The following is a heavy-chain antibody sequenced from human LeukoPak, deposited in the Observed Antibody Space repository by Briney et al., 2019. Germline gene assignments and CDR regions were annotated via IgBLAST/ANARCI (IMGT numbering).Heavy chain of an antibody. CDR3: AKVGAASSSWYRVYYYYYMDV. D-gene: IGHD6-13*01. V-gene: IGHV3-30*02. CDR2: IRYDGSNK. J-gene: IGHJ6*03. Sequence: GGSLRLSCAASGFTFSSYGMHWVRQAPGKGLEWVAFIRYDGSNKYYADSVKGRFTISRDNSKNTLYLQMNSLRAEDTAVYYCAKVGAASSSWYRVYYYYYMDVWGKGTTVTISS. CDR1: GFTFSSYG.